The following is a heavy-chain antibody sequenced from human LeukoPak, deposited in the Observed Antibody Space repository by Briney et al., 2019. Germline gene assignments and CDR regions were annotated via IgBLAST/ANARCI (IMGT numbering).Heavy chain of an antibody. CDR2: IYSSGST. V-gene: IGHV4-59*01. CDR3: ARVYDSGSQAYFYYMDV. Sequence: SETLSLACNVSGGSIRGYYWSWIRQPPGKGLEWIGYIYSSGSTNYNPSLKSRVTMSVDTSKNQFSLKVNSVTAADTAVYYCARVYDSGSQAYFYYMDVWGKGTTVTISS. D-gene: IGHD3-10*01. CDR1: GGSIRGYY. J-gene: IGHJ6*03.